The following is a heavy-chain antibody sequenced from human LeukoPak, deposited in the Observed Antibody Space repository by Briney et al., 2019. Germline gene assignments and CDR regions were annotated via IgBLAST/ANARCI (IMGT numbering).Heavy chain of an antibody. D-gene: IGHD3-16*02. J-gene: IGHJ3*01. CDR2: ISATGST. CDR3: ARVTEYQLTYRFYGFDY. V-gene: IGHV4-4*09. Sequence: SETLSLTCAVSGGSINDYYWSWIRQPPGKGLEWIGYISATGSTNYNPSLKSRVTISIDTSKKQFSLNMNSVTAADTAVYHCARVTEYQLTYRFYGFDYWGQGTRVTVS. CDR1: GGSINDYY.